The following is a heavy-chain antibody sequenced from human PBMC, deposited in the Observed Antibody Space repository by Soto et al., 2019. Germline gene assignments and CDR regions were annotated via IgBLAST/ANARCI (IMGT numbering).Heavy chain of an antibody. D-gene: IGHD2-2*01. J-gene: IGHJ5*02. CDR1: GGTFSTYT. Sequence: SVKVSCKASGGTFSTYTMTWVRQAPGQGLEWMGGIIPLFGTANYAQKFQGRVTITADESTSTVYMELSSLRSEDTAVYYCARRTASTGSWNNCFDTWGQGTLVTVAS. CDR3: ARRTASTGSWNNCFDT. V-gene: IGHV1-69*13. CDR2: IIPLFGTA.